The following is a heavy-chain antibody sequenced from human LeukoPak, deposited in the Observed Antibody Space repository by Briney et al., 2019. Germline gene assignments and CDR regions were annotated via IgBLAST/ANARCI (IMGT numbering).Heavy chain of an antibody. V-gene: IGHV1-2*02. D-gene: IGHD2-2*01. Sequence: ASVKVSCKASGYTFTDYYIHWVRQAPGQGLEWMGWINPKSGGTNYAQKFQVRVTMTRDTSITTAYMELSGLRSDDTAVYYCATYYCSSITCTPIDPWGQGTLVTVSS. J-gene: IGHJ5*02. CDR2: INPKSGGT. CDR3: ATYYCSSITCTPIDP. CDR1: GYTFTDYY.